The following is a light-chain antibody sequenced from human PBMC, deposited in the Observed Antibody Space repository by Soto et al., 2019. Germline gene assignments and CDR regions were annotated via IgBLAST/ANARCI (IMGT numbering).Light chain of an antibody. J-gene: IGLJ1*01. CDR1: SSNIGAGYD. V-gene: IGLV1-40*01. CDR2: GNS. CDR3: QSYDSSLSVSYV. Sequence: QSVQTQPPSVSGAPGQRVTISCTGSSSNIGAGYDVHWYQQLPGTAPKLLIYGNSNRPSGVPDRFSGSKSGTSACLAITGLQAEDEADYYCQSYDSSLSVSYVFGTGTKVTVL.